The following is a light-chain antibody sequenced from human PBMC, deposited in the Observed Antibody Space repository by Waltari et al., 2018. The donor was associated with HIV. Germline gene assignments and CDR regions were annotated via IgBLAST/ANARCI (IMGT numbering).Light chain of an antibody. CDR1: RSIFYNRNY. CDR3: QQHYILRST. J-gene: IGKJ4*01. V-gene: IGKV4-1*01. Sequence: DIVMTQSPDSLAVSLAARATSNCPSSRSIFYNRNYLAWYQQKPGQPPKVLIYWASTRAFGVPDRFSGSGSGTDFTLTISRVQADDVATYYCQQHYILRSTFGGGTKIEI. CDR2: WAS.